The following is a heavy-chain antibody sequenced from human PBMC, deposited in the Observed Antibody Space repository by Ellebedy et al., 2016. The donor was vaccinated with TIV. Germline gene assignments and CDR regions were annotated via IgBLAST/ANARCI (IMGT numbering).Heavy chain of an antibody. D-gene: IGHD6-19*01. Sequence: PGGSLRLSCAASGFTFSSYGMHWVRQAPGKGLEWVAFIRYDGSNKYYADSVKGRFTISRDNSKNTLYLQMNSLRAEDTAVYYCAKDRVSSGWRRVAGLTDYWGQGTLVTVSS. CDR2: IRYDGSNK. CDR3: AKDRVSSGWRRVAGLTDY. J-gene: IGHJ4*02. CDR1: GFTFSSYG. V-gene: IGHV3-30*02.